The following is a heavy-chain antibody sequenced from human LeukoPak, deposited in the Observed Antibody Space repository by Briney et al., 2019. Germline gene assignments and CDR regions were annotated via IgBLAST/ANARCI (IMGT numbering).Heavy chain of an antibody. CDR2: IYTSGST. CDR1: GGSISSYY. J-gene: IGHJ6*03. V-gene: IGHV4-4*07. Sequence: SETLSLTCTVSGGSISSYYWSWIRQPAGKGLEWIGRIYTSGSTNYNPSLKSRVTMSVDTSKNQFSLKLSSVTAADTAVYYCARAIAAAGHLYYYYYYYMDVWGKGTTVTVSS. D-gene: IGHD6-13*01. CDR3: ARAIAAAGHLYYYYYYYMDV.